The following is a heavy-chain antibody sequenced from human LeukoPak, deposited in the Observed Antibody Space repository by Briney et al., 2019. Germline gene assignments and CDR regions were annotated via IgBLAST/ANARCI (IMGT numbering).Heavy chain of an antibody. CDR1: GVSFTNYQ. CDR3: ARGRYYFPMGTFDI. J-gene: IGHJ3*02. CDR2: ISHTGST. Sequence: SETLSLTCAVSGVSFTNYQWTYIRQTPGKGPEWIGEISHTGSTNYNPSLKSRVTLSIDMSKKNFTLNLKSVTAADTAVYYCARGRYYFPMGTFDIWDQGTMVTVSS. D-gene: IGHD2/OR15-2a*01. V-gene: IGHV4-34*01.